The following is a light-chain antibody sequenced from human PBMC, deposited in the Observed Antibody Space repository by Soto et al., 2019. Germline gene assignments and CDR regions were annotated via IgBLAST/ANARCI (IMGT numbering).Light chain of an antibody. CDR3: QQYKSYPIT. V-gene: IGKV1-5*03. Sequence: DIQMTQSPSTLSASVGDRVTISCRASQNINSWLAWYQQTPGKAPKFLIHKASSLESGVPSRFSGSGSGTEFTLTISGLQPDDFATYYGQQYKSYPITFGGGTKVEI. J-gene: IGKJ4*01. CDR1: QNINSW. CDR2: KAS.